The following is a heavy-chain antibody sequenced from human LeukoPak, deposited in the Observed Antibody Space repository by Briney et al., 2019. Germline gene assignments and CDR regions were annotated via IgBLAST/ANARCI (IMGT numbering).Heavy chain of an antibody. CDR1: GGSFSDFF. V-gene: IGHV4-34*01. Sequence: SETLSLTCAVYGGSFSDFFWTWVRQPPGKGLEWIGEINHSGDTKYNPSLKGRVTTSVDTSNNQLSLNLISVTAADTAVYYCARGRVSPSYDVLTGSYRPTYYFDYWGQGTLVTVSS. J-gene: IGHJ4*02. D-gene: IGHD3-9*01. CDR3: ARGRVSPSYDVLTGSYRPTYYFDY. CDR2: INHSGDT.